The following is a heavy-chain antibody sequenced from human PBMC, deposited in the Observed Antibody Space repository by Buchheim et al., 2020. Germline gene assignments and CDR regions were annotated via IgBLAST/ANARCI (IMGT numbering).Heavy chain of an antibody. J-gene: IGHJ4*02. CDR3: AGGRAQTIAVAGIFDY. D-gene: IGHD6-19*01. V-gene: IGHV3-30*03. CDR2: ISNDGSNK. CDR1: GFTFSIYG. Sequence: QVQLVESGGGVVQPGRSLRLSCVASGFTFSIYGIHWVRQAPGKGLEWVATISNDGSNKYYGNSVKGRFTISRGRFQKKLYLQMNSLRAEDTAVYYCAGGRAQTIAVAGIFDYWGQGTL.